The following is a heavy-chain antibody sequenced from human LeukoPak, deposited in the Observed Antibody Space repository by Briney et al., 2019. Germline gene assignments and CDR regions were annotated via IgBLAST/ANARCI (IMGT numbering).Heavy chain of an antibody. J-gene: IGHJ4*02. D-gene: IGHD3-22*01. Sequence: VASVKVACKAYGGTFSSYAISWVRQAPGQGLEWMGGIIPIFGTANYAQKFQGRVTITADESTSTAYMELSSLRSEDTAVYYCATDYYYDSSGYYGFDYWGQGTLVTVSS. CDR2: IIPIFGTA. CDR3: ATDYYYDSSGYYGFDY. CDR1: GGTFSSYA. V-gene: IGHV1-69*13.